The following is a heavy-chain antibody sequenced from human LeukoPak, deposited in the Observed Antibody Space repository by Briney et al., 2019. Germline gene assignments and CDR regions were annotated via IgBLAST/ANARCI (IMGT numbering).Heavy chain of an antibody. CDR2: ISSSSSYI. J-gene: IGHJ3*01. V-gene: IGHV3-21*01. Sequence: PGGSLRLSCGASGFTFSSYSMKWVRQAPGKGLEWVSSISSSSSYIYYADSVKGRFTISRDNAKNSLYLQMNSLRAEDTSVYYCARVGWFGSKGALHDAFDFWGQGTMVTVSS. CDR1: GFTFSSYS. CDR3: ARVGWFGSKGALHDAFDF. D-gene: IGHD3-10*01.